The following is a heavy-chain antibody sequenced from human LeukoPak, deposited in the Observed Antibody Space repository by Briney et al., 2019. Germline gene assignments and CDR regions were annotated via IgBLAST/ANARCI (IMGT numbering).Heavy chain of an antibody. J-gene: IGHJ4*02. CDR2: IKEDGSEK. CDR1: GFTFSYYW. Sequence: GGSLRLSCAASGFTFSYYWMSWVRQAPGKGLEWVANIKEDGSEKYYVDSVKGRFTISRDNAKNSLYLQMNSLRGEDTAVYYCARALYSSFDYWGQGTLVTVSS. D-gene: IGHD6-13*01. V-gene: IGHV3-7*01. CDR3: ARALYSSFDY.